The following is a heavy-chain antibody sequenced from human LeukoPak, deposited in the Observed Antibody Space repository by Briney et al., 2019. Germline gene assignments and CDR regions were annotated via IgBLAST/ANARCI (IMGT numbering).Heavy chain of an antibody. D-gene: IGHD3-3*01. CDR1: GFTFSGSA. Sequence: PGGSLRLSCAASGFTFSGSAMHWVRQASGKGLEWVGRIRSKANSYATAYAASVKGRFTISRDDSKNTAYLQMNSLKTEDTAVYYCAPYYDFWSGYYKRSGVIDYWGQGTLVTVSS. CDR3: APYYDFWSGYYKRSGVIDY. J-gene: IGHJ4*02. V-gene: IGHV3-73*01. CDR2: IRSKANSYAT.